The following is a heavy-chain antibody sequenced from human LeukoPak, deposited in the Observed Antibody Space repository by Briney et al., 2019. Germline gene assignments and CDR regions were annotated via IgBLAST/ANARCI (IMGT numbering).Heavy chain of an antibody. J-gene: IGHJ5*02. Sequence: GGSLRLSCAASGFTFSSYWMHWVRQAPGKGLVWVSRINRDGSSTSYADSVKGRFTISRDNAKNTLYLQMNSLRAEDTAVYYCARDSATYYYDSSGYPTNWFDPWGQGTLVTVSS. CDR1: GFTFSSYW. D-gene: IGHD3-22*01. CDR3: ARDSATYYYDSSGYPTNWFDP. V-gene: IGHV3-74*01. CDR2: INRDGSST.